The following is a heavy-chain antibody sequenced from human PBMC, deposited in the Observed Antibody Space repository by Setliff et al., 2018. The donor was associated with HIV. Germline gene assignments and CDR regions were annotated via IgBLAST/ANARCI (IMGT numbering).Heavy chain of an antibody. D-gene: IGHD3-10*01. CDR1: GFGFSDYG. CDR2: IWYDGNNI. J-gene: IGHJ6*03. CDR3: ANSYSASGNYHYYDYLDV. V-gene: IGHV3-30*02. Sequence: LRLSCAASGFGFSDYGMHWVRQAPGKGLEWVAFIWYDGNNIKYADPVKGRFTISRDNSKNTLYLQMNSLRIEDSGAYYCANSYSASGNYHYYDYLDVWGKGTTVTVSS.